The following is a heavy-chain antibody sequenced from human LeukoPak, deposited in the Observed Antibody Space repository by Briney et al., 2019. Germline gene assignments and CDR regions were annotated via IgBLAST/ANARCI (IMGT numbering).Heavy chain of an antibody. CDR3: TNGWDV. J-gene: IGHJ4*02. V-gene: IGHV3-30*04. CDR2: ISFDGSNK. D-gene: IGHD6-19*01. CDR1: GFAFNTYT. Sequence: PGGSLRLSCAASGFAFNTYTVHRVRQGPGKGLDWVAVISFDGSNKYYAASVKGRFTISRDNSWNTLYLQMNSLRAEDTAVYYCTNGWDVWGQGTLVTVSS.